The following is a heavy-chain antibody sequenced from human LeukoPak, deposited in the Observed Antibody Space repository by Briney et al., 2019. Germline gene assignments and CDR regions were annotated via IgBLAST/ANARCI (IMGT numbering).Heavy chain of an antibody. V-gene: IGHV1-24*01. J-gene: IGHJ4*02. CDR3: ASVSSVRRGSSSWYYFDY. CDR1: GGTFSSYA. CDR2: FDPEDGET. Sequence: ASVKVSCKASGGTFSSYAISWVRQAPGKGLEWMGGFDPEDGETIYAQKFQGRVTMTEDTSTDTAYMELSSLRSEDTAAYYCASVSSVRRGSSSWYYFDYWGQGTLVTVSS. D-gene: IGHD6-13*01.